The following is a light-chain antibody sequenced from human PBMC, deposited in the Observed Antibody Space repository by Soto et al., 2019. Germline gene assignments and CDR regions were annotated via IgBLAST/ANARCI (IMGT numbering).Light chain of an antibody. Sequence: EIVMTQSPATLSVSPGERATLSCRASQSVNSNLAWYQQKPDHSPRLLIYGASTRVTGIPARFSGSGSGTEFTLTISSLQSEDFAIYYCQQHNSWPPVFGQGTKLEIK. CDR2: GAS. CDR3: QQHNSWPPV. CDR1: QSVNSN. V-gene: IGKV3-15*01. J-gene: IGKJ2*01.